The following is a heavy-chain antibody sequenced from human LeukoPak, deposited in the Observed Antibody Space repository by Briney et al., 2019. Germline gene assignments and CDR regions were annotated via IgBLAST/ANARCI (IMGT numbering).Heavy chain of an antibody. J-gene: IGHJ4*02. CDR1: GGSISSYY. D-gene: IGHD6-13*01. CDR3: ARVGHRPRDIAAVDAFDY. Sequence: SGTLSLTCTVSGGSISSYYWSWIRQPPGKGLEWIGYICYSSYTNYYPALKSRVAISLERSKSQFSLKLTSVTAADTAVYFCARVGHRPRDIAAVDAFDYWGQGTLVSLS. CDR2: ICYSSYT. V-gene: IGHV4-59*01.